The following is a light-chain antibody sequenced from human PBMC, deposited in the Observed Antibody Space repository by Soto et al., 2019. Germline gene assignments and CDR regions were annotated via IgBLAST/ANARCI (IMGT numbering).Light chain of an antibody. CDR3: QQRTDRPPWT. V-gene: IGKV3-11*01. J-gene: IGKJ1*01. Sequence: EILMTQSPATLSVFPGERATLACRSSQSVSTDLAWYQQKPGQGPRLLIFDASQRATGIPARFRGSGSGTDFTLSISSLEPEDFAVYYCQQRTDRPPWTFGQGTKVDIK. CDR2: DAS. CDR1: QSVSTD.